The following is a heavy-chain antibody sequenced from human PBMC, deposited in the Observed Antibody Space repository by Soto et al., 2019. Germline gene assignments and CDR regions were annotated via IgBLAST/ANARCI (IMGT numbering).Heavy chain of an antibody. V-gene: IGHV1-2*02. D-gene: IGHD3-22*01. J-gene: IGHJ4*02. CDR2: INPNSGGT. CDR3: ARDRGYYDSSGYPQYYFDY. Sequence: QVQLVQSGAEVKKPGASVKVSCKASGYTFTGYYMHWVRQAPGQGLEWMGWINPNSGGTNYAQKFQGRVTMTRDTSISTAYMALSRLRSDDTAVYYCARDRGYYDSSGYPQYYFDYWGQGTLVTVSS. CDR1: GYTFTGYY.